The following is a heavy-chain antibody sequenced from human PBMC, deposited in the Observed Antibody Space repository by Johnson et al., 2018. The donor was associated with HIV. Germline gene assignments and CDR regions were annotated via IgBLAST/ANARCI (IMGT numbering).Heavy chain of an antibody. J-gene: IGHJ3*02. CDR1: GFTFSSYW. D-gene: IGHD3-9*01. CDR2: IKQDGSEK. Sequence: VQLVESGGGVVQPGRSLRLSCAASGFTFSSYWMSWVRQAPGKGLEWVANIKQDGSEKYYVDSVKGRFTISRDNAKNSLYLQMNSLRAEDTAVYYCARVLQSGNDDILTDAFDIWGQGTMVTVSS. CDR3: ARVLQSGNDDILTDAFDI. V-gene: IGHV3-7*05.